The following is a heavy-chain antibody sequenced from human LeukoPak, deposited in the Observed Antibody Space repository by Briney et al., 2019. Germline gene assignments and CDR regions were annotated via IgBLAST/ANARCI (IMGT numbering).Heavy chain of an antibody. V-gene: IGHV1-8*01. D-gene: IGHD6-6*01. Sequence: GASVTVSCKASGYTFTSYDINWVRQAPGQGLEWMGWMNPNSGNTGYAHKFQGRVTMTRNTSISTAYMEMSSLRSEDTAVYYCARGREVSSDYWGQGTLVTVSS. CDR1: GYTFTSYD. CDR3: ARGREVSSDY. J-gene: IGHJ4*02. CDR2: MNPNSGNT.